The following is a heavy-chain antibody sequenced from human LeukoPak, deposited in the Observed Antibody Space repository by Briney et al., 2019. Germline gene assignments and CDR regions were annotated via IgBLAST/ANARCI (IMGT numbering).Heavy chain of an antibody. J-gene: IGHJ4*02. Sequence: PGRSLRLSCAASGFTFSHYGLHWVRRAPGKGLEWVALISYDGGNKNYADSVRGRFTISRDNSKNTLYLQMNSLRAEDTAVYYCAKDSSSTWFGGDSKWGQGTLVTVSS. CDR1: GFTFSHYG. V-gene: IGHV3-30*18. CDR2: ISYDGGNK. CDR3: AKDSSSTWFGGDSK. D-gene: IGHD3-10*01.